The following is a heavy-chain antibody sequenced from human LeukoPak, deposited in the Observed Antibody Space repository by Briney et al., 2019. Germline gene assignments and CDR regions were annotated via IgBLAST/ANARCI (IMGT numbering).Heavy chain of an antibody. CDR1: GFTFSSYA. CDR2: ISGSGGST. D-gene: IGHD2-2*01. V-gene: IGHV3-23*01. J-gene: IGHJ1*01. Sequence: GGSLRLSCAASGFTFSSYAMSWVRQAPGKGLEWVSAISGSGGSTYYADSVKGRFTISRDNSKNTLYLQMNSLRAEDTAVYYCAKVPYIVVVPAAIFHHWGQGTLVTVSS. CDR3: AKVPYIVVVPAAIFHH.